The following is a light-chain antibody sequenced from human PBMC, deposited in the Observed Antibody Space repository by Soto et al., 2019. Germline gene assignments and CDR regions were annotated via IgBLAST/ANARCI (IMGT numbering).Light chain of an antibody. V-gene: IGKV1-5*03. CDR3: QQYGDSPFA. Sequence: DIQMTQSPSTLSASVGDRVTITCRVSQSIDNWLAWYQQKPGKVPNLLIYKASSLESGVPSRFSGSGSGTEFTLTISTLQPEDSAMYYCQQYGDSPFAFGPGTKLDVK. J-gene: IGKJ3*01. CDR2: KAS. CDR1: QSIDNW.